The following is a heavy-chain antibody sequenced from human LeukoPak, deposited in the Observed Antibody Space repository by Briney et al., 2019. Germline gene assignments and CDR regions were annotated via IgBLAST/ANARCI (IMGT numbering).Heavy chain of an antibody. J-gene: IGHJ4*02. D-gene: IGHD3-10*01. CDR3: ARSERSREWFGELGYYFDY. V-gene: IGHV1-69*04. Sequence: ASVEVSCKASGGTFSSYVISWVRQAPGQGLEWMGRIIPILGIANYAQKFQGRVTITADKSTSTAYMELSSLRSEDTAVYYCARSERSREWFGELGYYFDYWGQGTLVTVSS. CDR1: GGTFSSYV. CDR2: IIPILGIA.